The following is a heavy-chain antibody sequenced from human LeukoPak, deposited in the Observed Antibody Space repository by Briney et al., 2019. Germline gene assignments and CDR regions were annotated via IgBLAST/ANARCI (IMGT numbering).Heavy chain of an antibody. CDR1: GFTFSSYA. V-gene: IGHV3-23*01. D-gene: IGHD4-11*01. J-gene: IGHJ4*02. CDR3: ANSHDDYSNYVIAYYFDY. Sequence: GGSLRLSCAASGFTFSSYAMSWVRQAPGKGLEWVSAISGSGGSTYYADSVKGRFTISRDNSKNTLYLQMNSLRAEDTAVYYCANSHDDYSNYVIAYYFDYWGQGTLVNVSS. CDR2: ISGSGGST.